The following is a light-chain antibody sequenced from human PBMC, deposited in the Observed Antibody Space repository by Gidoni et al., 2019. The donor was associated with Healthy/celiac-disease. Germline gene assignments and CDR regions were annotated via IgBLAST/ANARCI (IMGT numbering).Light chain of an antibody. Sequence: DIVMPQSPLSLPVTPGEPASLSCRSSQSLLHSNGYNYLDWYLQKPGQSPQLLIYLGSNRASGVPDRFSGSGSGTDLTLKISRVEAEDVGVYYCMQALQTPRTFGGGTKVEIK. CDR1: QSLLHSNGYNY. CDR3: MQALQTPRT. J-gene: IGKJ4*01. CDR2: LGS. V-gene: IGKV2-28*01.